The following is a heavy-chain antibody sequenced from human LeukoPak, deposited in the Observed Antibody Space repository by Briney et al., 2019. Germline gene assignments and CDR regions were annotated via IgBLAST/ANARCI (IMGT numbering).Heavy chain of an antibody. CDR2: ISAYNGNT. D-gene: IGHD4-11*01. J-gene: IGHJ4*02. CDR3: ARDLKSILPVTTSGLLGY. Sequence: GASVKVSCKASGYTFTSYGISWVRQAPGQGLEWMGWISAYNGNTNYAQKLQGKVTMTTDTSTSTAYMELRSLRSDDTAVYYCARDLKSILPVTTSGLLGYWGQGTLVTVSS. CDR1: GYTFTSYG. V-gene: IGHV1-18*01.